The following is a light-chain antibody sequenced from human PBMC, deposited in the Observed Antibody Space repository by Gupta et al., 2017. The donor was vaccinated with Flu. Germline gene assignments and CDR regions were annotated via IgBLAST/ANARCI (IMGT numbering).Light chain of an antibody. CDR1: QGISNY. V-gene: IGKV1-27*01. CDR2: AAS. Sequence: DIQMTPSPSSLSASVGDRVTITCRASQGISNYLAWYQQEPGKVPKLLISAASTLQSGVPSRFSGSGSGTEFIITIRRLQAEDVATYYCRTENRVRITFGHGTKVDIK. CDR3: RTENRVRIT. J-gene: IGKJ3*01.